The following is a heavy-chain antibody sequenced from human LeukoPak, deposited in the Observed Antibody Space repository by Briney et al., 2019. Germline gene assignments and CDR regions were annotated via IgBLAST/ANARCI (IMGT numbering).Heavy chain of an antibody. CDR1: GFIFSTYE. J-gene: IGHJ4*02. Sequence: GGSLRLSWAGAGFIFSTYEMNWVRQAPGKGRGWGSYISYSGQTIYYADSVKGRFTISRDNAKNSLYLQMNSLRVEDTAVYYCARDGRWIKKYDGSSPVWGQGTLVTVSS. CDR2: ISYSGQTI. CDR3: ARDGRWIKKYDGSSPV. D-gene: IGHD3-22*01. V-gene: IGHV3-48*03.